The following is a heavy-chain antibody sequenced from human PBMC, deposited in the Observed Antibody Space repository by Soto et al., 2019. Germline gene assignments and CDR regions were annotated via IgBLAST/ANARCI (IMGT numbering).Heavy chain of an antibody. CDR2: IYYSENT. Sequence: PSETLSLTCTVSGGSISSYYWSGIRQPPGKGLEWIGYIYYSENTNYNPSLKSRVTISVDTSKNQFSLELSSVTADDTAVYYCAREYYYGSGPWYWGQGTLVTVSS. CDR1: GGSISSYY. V-gene: IGHV4-59*01. J-gene: IGHJ4*02. D-gene: IGHD3-10*01. CDR3: AREYYYGSGPWY.